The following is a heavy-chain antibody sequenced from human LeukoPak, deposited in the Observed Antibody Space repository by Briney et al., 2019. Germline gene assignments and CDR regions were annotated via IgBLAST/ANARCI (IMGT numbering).Heavy chain of an antibody. CDR2: IYYSGST. CDR3: ARLYGNFQNYYDY. D-gene: IGHD1-7*01. V-gene: IGHV4-59*12. CDR1: GGSFSGYY. J-gene: IGHJ4*02. Sequence: PSETLSLTCAVYGGSFSGYYWSWIRQPPGKGLEWIGYIYYSGSTNYNPSLRGRVTISVDTSKNHFSVKLTSVTTADTAVYYCARLYGNFQNYYDYWAREPWSPSPQ.